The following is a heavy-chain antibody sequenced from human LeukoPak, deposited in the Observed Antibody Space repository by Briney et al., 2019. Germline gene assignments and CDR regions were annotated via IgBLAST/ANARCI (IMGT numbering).Heavy chain of an antibody. CDR3: ARDPGGYCSGGSCSYDDAFDI. CDR1: GGTFSSYT. V-gene: IGHV1-69*16. J-gene: IGHJ3*02. Sequence: GASVKVSCKASGGTFSSYTISWVRQAPGQGLEWMGRIIPILGIANYAQKFQGRVTITTDESTSTAYMELSSLRSEDTAVYYCARDPGGYCSGGSCSYDDAFDIWGQGTMVTVSS. CDR2: IIPILGIA. D-gene: IGHD2-15*01.